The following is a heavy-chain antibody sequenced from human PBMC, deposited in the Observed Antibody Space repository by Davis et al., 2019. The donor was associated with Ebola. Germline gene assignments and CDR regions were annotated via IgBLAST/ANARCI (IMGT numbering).Heavy chain of an antibody. D-gene: IGHD7-27*01. CDR1: GGSFSDYY. V-gene: IGHV4-34*01. CDR3: ARVLTGVDY. J-gene: IGHJ4*02. Sequence: PGGSLRLSCAVYGGSFSDYYWSWIRQPPGQGLEWIGEMNRRGRAYYNPSLKSRVTISVDTSKNQFSLELSSVTAADTAVYYCARVLTGVDYWGQGSLVTVSS. CDR2: MNRRGRA.